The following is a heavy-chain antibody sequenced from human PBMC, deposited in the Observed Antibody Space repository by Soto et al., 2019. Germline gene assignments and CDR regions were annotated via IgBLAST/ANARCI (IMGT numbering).Heavy chain of an antibody. CDR2: INGDGSST. J-gene: IGHJ4*02. CDR1: GFTFSIYW. D-gene: IGHD2-21*01. V-gene: IGHV3-74*01. Sequence: PGGSLRLSCAASGFTFSIYWMHWVRQAPGKGLVWVSRINGDGSSTSYADSVKGRFTISRDNAKNTLYLQMNSLRAEDTGVYYCASIPPSAVSATSEVDCWGQGILVTVSS. CDR3: ASIPPSAVSATSEVDC.